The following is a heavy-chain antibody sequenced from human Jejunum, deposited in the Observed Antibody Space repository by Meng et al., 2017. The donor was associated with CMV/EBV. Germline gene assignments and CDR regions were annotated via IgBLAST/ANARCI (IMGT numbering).Heavy chain of an antibody. V-gene: IGHV3-48*03. CDR2: MSSRGTTI. CDR3: ARGGLGGAIHY. Sequence: AASGTTFSDYEMNWVRQAPGKGLEWVSFMSSRGTTIYYADSVKGRFTISRDNARNSLYLQMNSLRAEDTAVYYCARGGLGGAIHYWGQGTLVTVSS. J-gene: IGHJ4*02. CDR1: GTTFSDYE. D-gene: IGHD2-2*02.